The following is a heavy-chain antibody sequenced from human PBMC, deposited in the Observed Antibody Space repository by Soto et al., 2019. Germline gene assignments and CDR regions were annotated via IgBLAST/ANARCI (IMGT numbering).Heavy chain of an antibody. J-gene: IGHJ6*02. CDR1: GGSISSSSFH. V-gene: IGHV4-39*01. D-gene: IGHD3-10*01. CDR3: ARGAENYYGSGSYGGYYYYGMDV. CDR2: IYYSGST. Sequence: SETLSLTCTVSGGSISSSSFHWGWIRQPPGKGLEWIGSIYYSGSTYYSPSLKSRVTISVDTSKNQFSLKLSSVTAADTAVYYCARGAENYYGSGSYGGYYYYGMDVWGQGTTVTVSS.